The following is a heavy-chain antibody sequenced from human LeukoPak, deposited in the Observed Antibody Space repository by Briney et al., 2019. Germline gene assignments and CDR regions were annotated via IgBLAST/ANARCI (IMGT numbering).Heavy chain of an antibody. J-gene: IGHJ4*02. CDR3: AREEVPAAIPVFGY. CDR1: GYTFTGYH. V-gene: IGHV1-2*02. CDR2: NNPNSGGT. D-gene: IGHD2-2*02. Sequence: ASVKVSFKATGYTFTGYHMHWVRQAPAQAREGMGCNNPNSGGTNYAQKFQGRVTMTRDTSISKAYMELSRLRSDDTAVYYCAREEVPAAIPVFGYWGQGTLVTVSS.